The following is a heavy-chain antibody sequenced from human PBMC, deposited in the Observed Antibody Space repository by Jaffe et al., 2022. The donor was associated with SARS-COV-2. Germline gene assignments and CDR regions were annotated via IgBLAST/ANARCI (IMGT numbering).Heavy chain of an antibody. D-gene: IGHD3-9*01. J-gene: IGHJ6*02. CDR1: GGSISSGTYY. CDR3: ASSLISPPILRYFA. Sequence: QVQLQESGPGLVKPSQTLSLTCTVSGGSISSGTYYWSWIRQPAGKGLEWIGRIYTSGSTNYNPSLKSRVTISVDTSKNQFSLKLSSVTAADTAVYYCASSLISPPILRYFAWGQGTTVTVSS. V-gene: IGHV4-61*02. CDR2: IYTSGST.